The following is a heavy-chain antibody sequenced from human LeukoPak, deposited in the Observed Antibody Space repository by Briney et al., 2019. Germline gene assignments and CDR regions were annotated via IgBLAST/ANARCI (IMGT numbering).Heavy chain of an antibody. Sequence: GGSLRLSCAVSGFIFSNYAMSWVRQAPGKGLEWVSSISGSGDATKYADSVKGRFTISRDNAKNSLYLQMNSLRAEDTAVYYCARILGSYLDAFDIWGQGTMVTVSS. CDR1: GFIFSNYA. D-gene: IGHD1-26*01. V-gene: IGHV3-21*04. CDR2: ISGSGDAT. CDR3: ARILGSYLDAFDI. J-gene: IGHJ3*02.